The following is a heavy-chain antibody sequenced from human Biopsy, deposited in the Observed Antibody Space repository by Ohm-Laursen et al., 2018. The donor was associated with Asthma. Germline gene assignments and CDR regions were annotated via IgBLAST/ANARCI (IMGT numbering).Heavy chain of an antibody. CDR1: GGTFGNYA. Sequence: ASVKVSCNASGGTFGNYAISWVRQAPGLGLEWMGRINPNSGGTNYAQKFQGRVTMTRDTSISTAYMELSRLRSDDTAVYYCARSFVLGIPDYWGQGTLVTVSS. D-gene: IGHD2-21*01. CDR3: ARSFVLGIPDY. J-gene: IGHJ4*02. V-gene: IGHV1-2*06. CDR2: INPNSGGT.